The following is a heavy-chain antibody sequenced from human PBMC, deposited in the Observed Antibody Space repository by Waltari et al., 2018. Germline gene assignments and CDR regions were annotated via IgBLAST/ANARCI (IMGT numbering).Heavy chain of an antibody. CDR1: GGTFSSYA. J-gene: IGHJ5*02. CDR2: IIPIFGTA. V-gene: IGHV1-69*01. D-gene: IGHD2-15*01. Sequence: QVQLVQSGAEVKKPGSSVKVSCKASGGTFSSYAISWVPQAPGQGLEWMGGIIPIFGTANSAQKFQGGVTITADESTSTAYMELSSLRSEDTAVYYCARGVVVVVAATQSWFDPWGQGTLVTVSS. CDR3: ARGVVVVVAATQSWFDP.